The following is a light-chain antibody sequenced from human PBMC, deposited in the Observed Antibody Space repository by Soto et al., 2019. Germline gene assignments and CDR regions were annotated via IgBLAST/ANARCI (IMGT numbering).Light chain of an antibody. CDR2: DVF. Sequence: QSALTQPRSVSGSPGQSVTISCTGTSSDVGAYDYVSWYQQHPGKAPKLMIYDVFKRPSGVPDRFSGSKSGNTASLTISGLQADDEADYYCSSYAGIYTHVAIGGGTKVTVL. V-gene: IGLV2-11*01. CDR3: SSYAGIYTHVA. CDR1: SSDVGAYDY. J-gene: IGLJ2*01.